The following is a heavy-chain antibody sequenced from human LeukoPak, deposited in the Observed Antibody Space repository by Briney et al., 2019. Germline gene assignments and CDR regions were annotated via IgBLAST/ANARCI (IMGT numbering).Heavy chain of an antibody. CDR1: GSSFTSYW. J-gene: IGHJ6*02. CDR3: ARHVVVGATYYYYYGMDV. CDR2: IYPGDSDT. Sequence: GESLQISCKGSGSSFTSYWIGWVRQLPGKGLEWMGIIYPGDSDTRYSPSFQGQVTISADKSISTAYLQWSSLKASDTAMYYCARHVVVGATYYYYYGMDVWGQGTTVTVSS. V-gene: IGHV5-51*01. D-gene: IGHD1-26*01.